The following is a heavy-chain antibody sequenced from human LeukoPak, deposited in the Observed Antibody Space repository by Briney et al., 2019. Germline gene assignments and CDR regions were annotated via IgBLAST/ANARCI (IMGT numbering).Heavy chain of an antibody. CDR2: ISDDGNTK. V-gene: IGHV3-30-3*02. J-gene: IGHJ3*02. CDR1: GFTFSTHA. CDR3: AKNRRPVYYDSSALMGDAFDI. Sequence: PGGSLRLSCAASGFTFSTHAVHWVRQAPGKGLEWVAVISDDGNTKYHADSLKGRFTISRDNAKNSLYLQMNSLRAEDTALYYCAKNRRPVYYDSSALMGDAFDIWGQGTMVTVSS. D-gene: IGHD3-22*01.